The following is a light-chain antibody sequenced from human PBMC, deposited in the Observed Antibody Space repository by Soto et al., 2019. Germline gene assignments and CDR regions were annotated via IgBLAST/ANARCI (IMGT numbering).Light chain of an antibody. CDR1: QRVSRSK. V-gene: IGKV3-20*01. CDR2: GAS. CDR3: PQYGSPHT. J-gene: IGKJ1*01. Sequence: CRGKRRGCLWERATLSGMSRQRVSRSKIGWSQQNPGQAPRLLIYGASNRAPGMPDRFSGSGSGTDFTLTISRLECEHSAVYYCPQYGSPHTFGPGTKVDIK.